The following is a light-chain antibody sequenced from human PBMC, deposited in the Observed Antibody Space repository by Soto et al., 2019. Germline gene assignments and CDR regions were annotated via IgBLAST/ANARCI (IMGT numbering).Light chain of an antibody. CDR2: LNSDGSY. Sequence: QPVLTQSPSASASLGASVKLTCTLSSGHSTYAIAWHQQQPEKGPRYLMKLNSDGSYRKGDGVPDRFSGSTSGAERYLTISSLQSEDEADYYCQTWDPGVVIFGGGTKVTVL. J-gene: IGLJ2*01. CDR1: SGHSTYA. CDR3: QTWDPGVVI. V-gene: IGLV4-69*01.